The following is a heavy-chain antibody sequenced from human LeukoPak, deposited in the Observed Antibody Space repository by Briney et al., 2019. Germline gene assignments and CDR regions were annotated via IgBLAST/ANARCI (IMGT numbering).Heavy chain of an antibody. Sequence: PGGSLRLSCAASGFTFSSYAMHWVRQAPGKGLEWVAVISYDGSNKYYADSVKGRFTISRDNSKNTLYLQMNSLRAEDTAVYYCAKDRYSGSYSGYYYMDVWGKGTTVTVSS. J-gene: IGHJ6*03. CDR3: AKDRYSGSYSGYYYMDV. CDR1: GFTFSSYA. D-gene: IGHD1-26*01. V-gene: IGHV3-30*04. CDR2: ISYDGSNK.